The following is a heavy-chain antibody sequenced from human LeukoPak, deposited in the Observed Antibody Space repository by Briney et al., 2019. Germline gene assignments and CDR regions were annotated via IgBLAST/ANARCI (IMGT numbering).Heavy chain of an antibody. CDR3: ARDMDEYSYGYFCY. J-gene: IGHJ4*02. Sequence: PGGSLRLSCAASGFTVSSNYMSWVHQAPGKGLEWVSVIYSGGSTYYADSVKGRFTISRDNSKNTLYLQMNSLRAEDTAVYYCARDMDEYSYGYFCYWGQGTLVTVSS. V-gene: IGHV3-53*01. CDR1: GFTVSSNY. D-gene: IGHD5-18*01. CDR2: IYSGGST.